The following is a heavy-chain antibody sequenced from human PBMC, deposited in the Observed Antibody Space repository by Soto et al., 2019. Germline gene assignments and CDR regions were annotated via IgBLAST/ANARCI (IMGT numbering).Heavy chain of an antibody. CDR1: GGSISSSSCY. CDR3: ATFYGDYVSY. V-gene: IGHV4-39*01. J-gene: IGHJ4*02. D-gene: IGHD4-17*01. CDR2: IYYSGST. Sequence: QLQLQESGPGLVKPWETLSLTCTVSGGSISSSSCYWGWIRHPPGKGLEWIGSIYYSGSTFYNPSLKSRVTISVDTSKNQFSLKLSSVTAADTAVYYCATFYGDYVSYWGQGTLVTVSS.